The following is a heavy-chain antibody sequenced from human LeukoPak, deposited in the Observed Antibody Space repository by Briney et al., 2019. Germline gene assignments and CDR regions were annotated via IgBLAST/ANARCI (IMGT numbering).Heavy chain of an antibody. CDR1: GYTFTSYD. D-gene: IGHD3-3*01. J-gene: IGHJ6*03. Sequence: ASVKVSCKASGYTFTSYDINWVRQATGQGLEWMGWMNPNSGNTGYAQKSQGRVTITRNTSISTAYMELSSLRSEDTAVYYCARAPGGGFLEWSRPIYYYYYYMDVWGKGTTVTVSS. CDR2: MNPNSGNT. V-gene: IGHV1-8*03. CDR3: ARAPGGGFLEWSRPIYYYYYYMDV.